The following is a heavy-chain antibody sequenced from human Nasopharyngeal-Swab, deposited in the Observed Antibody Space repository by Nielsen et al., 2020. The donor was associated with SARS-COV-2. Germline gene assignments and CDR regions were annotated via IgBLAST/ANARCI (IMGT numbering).Heavy chain of an antibody. V-gene: IGHV4-34*01. D-gene: IGHD3-22*01. J-gene: IGHJ4*01. Sequence: WIRQPPGKGLEWIGEINHSGSTNYNPSLKSRVTISVDTSKNQFSLKLSSVTAADTAVYYCARGQGPRHYYDSSGYYYDVLGRGYYFDYWGQEPWSPSPQ. CDR2: INHSGST. CDR3: ARGQGPRHYYDSSGYYYDVLGRGYYFDY.